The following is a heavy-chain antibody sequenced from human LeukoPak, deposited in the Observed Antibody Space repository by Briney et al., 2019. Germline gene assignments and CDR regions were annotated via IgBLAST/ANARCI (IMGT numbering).Heavy chain of an antibody. Sequence: GGSLRLSCAASGFTFSSYGMHWVRQAQGKGLEWVAVISYDGSNKYYADSVKGRFTISRDNSKNTLYLQMNSLRAEDTAVYYCAKDSKWLRLSGLFDYWGQGTLVTVSS. J-gene: IGHJ4*02. CDR1: GFTFSSYG. V-gene: IGHV3-30*18. CDR3: AKDSKWLRLSGLFDY. CDR2: ISYDGSNK. D-gene: IGHD5-12*01.